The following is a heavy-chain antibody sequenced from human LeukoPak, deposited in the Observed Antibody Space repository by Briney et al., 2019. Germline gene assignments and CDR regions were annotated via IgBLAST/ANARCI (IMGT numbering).Heavy chain of an antibody. J-gene: IGHJ4*02. V-gene: IGHV3-30*04. CDR3: ARGTYYYDSSGVY. CDR1: GFTFSSYA. D-gene: IGHD3-22*01. Sequence: PGGSLRLSCAASGFTFSSYAMHWVRQAPGKGLEWVAVISYDGSNKYYADSVKGRFTISRDNAKNSLYLQMNSLRAEGTAVCYCARGTYYYDSSGVYWGQGTLVTVSS. CDR2: ISYDGSNK.